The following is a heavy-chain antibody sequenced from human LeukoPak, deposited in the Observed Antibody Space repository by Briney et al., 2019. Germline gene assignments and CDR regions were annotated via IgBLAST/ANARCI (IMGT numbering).Heavy chain of an antibody. D-gene: IGHD5-12*01. CDR2: INRDGSTT. V-gene: IGHV3-74*03. CDR1: GFTFSNYW. Sequence: GGPLRLSCAASGFTFSNYWVHWVRQAPGKGLVWVSRINRDGSTTKYADSVKGRFTISRDNSKNTLYLQMNSLRAEDTAVYYCARDLRGESAYGYYYYYMDVWGKGTTVTVSS. CDR3: ARDLRGESAYGYYYYYMDV. J-gene: IGHJ6*03.